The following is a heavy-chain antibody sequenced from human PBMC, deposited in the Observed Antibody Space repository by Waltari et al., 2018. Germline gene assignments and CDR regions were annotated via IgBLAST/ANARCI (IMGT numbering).Heavy chain of an antibody. Sequence: QLQLQESGPGLVKPSETLSLTCTVSGGSISSSSYYWGWIRQPPGKGLEWIGSIYYSGNTYYNPSLKSRVTISVDTSKSQFSLKLSSVTAADTAVYYCARGVPYYYDSSGYFVAFDIWGQGTMVTVSS. CDR3: ARGVPYYYDSSGYFVAFDI. CDR1: GGSISSSSYY. J-gene: IGHJ3*02. CDR2: IYYSGNT. V-gene: IGHV4-39*07. D-gene: IGHD3-22*01.